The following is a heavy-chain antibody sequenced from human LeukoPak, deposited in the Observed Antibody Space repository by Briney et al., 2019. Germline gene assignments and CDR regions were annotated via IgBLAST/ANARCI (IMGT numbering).Heavy chain of an antibody. Sequence: PSETLSLTCTVSGGSISSGSYYWSWIRQPPGKGLEWIGYIYYSGSTNYNPSLKSRVTISVDTSKNQFSLKLSSVTAADTAVYYCARAVSSDTAMVTKGTRFDYWGQGTLVTVSS. CDR1: GGSISSGSYY. D-gene: IGHD5-18*01. CDR3: ARAVSSDTAMVTKGTRFDY. V-gene: IGHV4-61*01. CDR2: IYYSGST. J-gene: IGHJ4*02.